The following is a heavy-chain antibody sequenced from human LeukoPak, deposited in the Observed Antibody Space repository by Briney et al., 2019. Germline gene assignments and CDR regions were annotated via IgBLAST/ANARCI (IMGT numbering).Heavy chain of an antibody. J-gene: IGHJ4*02. D-gene: IGHD3-22*01. CDR2: IHTSGST. V-gene: IGHV4-4*09. Sequence: PSETLSLTCTVSDGLTSFYYWTWIRQPPGKGLEWIGNIHTSGSTDYDPSLKSRVTISVDTSKNQFSLKLSSVTAADTAVYYCARRNYDSSYYFDYWGQGTLVTVSS. CDR1: DGLTSFYY. CDR3: ARRNYDSSYYFDY.